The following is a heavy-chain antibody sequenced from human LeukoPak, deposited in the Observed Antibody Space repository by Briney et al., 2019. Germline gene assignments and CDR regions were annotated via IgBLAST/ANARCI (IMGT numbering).Heavy chain of an antibody. CDR1: GLIVANSY. V-gene: IGHV3-66*02. D-gene: IGHD1-1*01. J-gene: IGHJ4*02. Sequence: GGSLRLSCAASGLIVANSYMAWVRQAPGKGLEWVSSIYNDGSTNYADSVKGRFTISRDNSKNTVYLQMNSLRGDDTSVYYCAKIDMWNPAYWGQGTLVTVSS. CDR3: AKIDMWNPAY. CDR2: IYNDGST.